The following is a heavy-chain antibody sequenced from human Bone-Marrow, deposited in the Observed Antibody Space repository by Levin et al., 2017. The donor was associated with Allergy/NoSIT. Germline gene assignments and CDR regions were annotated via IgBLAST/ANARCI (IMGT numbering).Heavy chain of an antibody. V-gene: IGHV3-66*02. CDR2: IYSDGRT. Sequence: GGSLRLSCAASGFTVSYSYMTWVRRAPGRGLEWVSLIYSDGRTYYADFVKGRFSISRDHSTNTLYLQMNSLRAEDTAVYYCATVGYTYVEYRDHWGQGSQVTVSS. CDR3: ATVGYTYVEYRDH. J-gene: IGHJ4*02. CDR1: GFTVSYSY. D-gene: IGHD5-18*01.